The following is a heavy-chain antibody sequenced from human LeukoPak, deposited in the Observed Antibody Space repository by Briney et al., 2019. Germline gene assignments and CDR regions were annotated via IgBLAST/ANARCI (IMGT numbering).Heavy chain of an antibody. Sequence: GPSVRPSYPPASFTFTNYCTRCVRLDAGVWRVWVLYLPPDGSSNIYADSVKGRFTVSRDNAKNTLYLQMNSLRAEDTAVYYCAKTQGPLGFLEWLLGYWGQGTLVTVSS. D-gene: IGHD3-3*01. CDR2: LPPDGSSN. J-gene: IGHJ4*02. V-gene: IGHV3-30*19. CDR1: SFTFTNYC. CDR3: AKTQGPLGFLEWLLGY.